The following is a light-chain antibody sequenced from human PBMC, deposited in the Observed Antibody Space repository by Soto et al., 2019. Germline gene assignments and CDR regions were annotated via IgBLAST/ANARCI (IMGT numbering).Light chain of an antibody. CDR3: QSYDSSLSGDVV. J-gene: IGLJ2*01. CDR1: SSNIGAGYD. CDR2: GNS. Sequence: QSVLTQPPSVSGAPGQRVTISCTGSSSNIGAGYDVHWYQQLPGTAPKLLIYGNSNRPSGVPDRFSGSKSGTSASLAITGLQAEDEAYYYCQSYDSSLSGDVVFGGATKLTVL. V-gene: IGLV1-40*01.